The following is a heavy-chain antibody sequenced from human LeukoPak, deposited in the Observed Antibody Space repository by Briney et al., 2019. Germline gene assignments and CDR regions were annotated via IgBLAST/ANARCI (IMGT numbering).Heavy chain of an antibody. Sequence: SVKVSCKASGGTFSSYAISWVRQAPGQGLEWMGRIIPILGIANYAQKFQGRVTITADKSTSTAYMELSSLRSEDTAVYYCARYQGVIGPPAYYYGMDVWGQGTTVTVSS. CDR3: ARYQGVIGPPAYYYGMDV. D-gene: IGHD3-10*01. CDR1: GGTFSSYA. V-gene: IGHV1-69*04. CDR2: IIPILGIA. J-gene: IGHJ6*02.